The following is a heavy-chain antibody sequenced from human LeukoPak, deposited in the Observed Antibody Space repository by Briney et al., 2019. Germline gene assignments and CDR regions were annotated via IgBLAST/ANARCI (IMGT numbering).Heavy chain of an antibody. CDR1: GGSFSGYY. V-gene: IGHV4-34*01. CDR3: ARAESGWYNDY. CDR2: INHSGST. Sequence: SETLSLTCAVYGGSFSGYYWSWIRQPPGKGLEWIGEINHSGSTNYNPSLKSRVTISVDTSKNQFSLKLSSVTAADTAVYYCARAESGWYNDYWDQGTLVTVSS. D-gene: IGHD6-19*01. J-gene: IGHJ4*02.